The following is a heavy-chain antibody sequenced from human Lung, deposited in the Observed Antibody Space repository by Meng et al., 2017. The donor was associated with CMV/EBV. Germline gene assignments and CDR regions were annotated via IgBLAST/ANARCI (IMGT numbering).Heavy chain of an antibody. J-gene: IGHJ4*02. CDR2: IYYSGST. CDR3: ARDPRLCSSTSCYGY. Sequence: SETLSLXCTVSGGSVSSGSYYWSWIRQPPGKGLEWIGYIYYSGSTNYNPSLKSRVTISVDTSKNQFSLKLSSVTAADTAVYYCARDPRLCSSTSCYGYWGQGTXVTVAS. D-gene: IGHD2-2*01. CDR1: GGSVSSGSYY. V-gene: IGHV4-61*01.